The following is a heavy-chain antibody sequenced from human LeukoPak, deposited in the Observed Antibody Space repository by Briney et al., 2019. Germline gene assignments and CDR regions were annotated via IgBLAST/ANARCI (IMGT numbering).Heavy chain of an antibody. CDR1: GYTFTSYA. V-gene: IGHV7-4-1*02. J-gene: IGHJ5*02. CDR2: INTNTGDP. D-gene: IGHD2-2*01. Sequence: ASVKVSCKASGYTFTSYAMNWVRQAPGQGLEWMGWINTNTGDPTYAQGFTGRFVFSLDTSVSTAYLQISSLKAEDTAVYYCARGVRPAASGDWFDPWGQGTLVTVSS. CDR3: ARGVRPAASGDWFDP.